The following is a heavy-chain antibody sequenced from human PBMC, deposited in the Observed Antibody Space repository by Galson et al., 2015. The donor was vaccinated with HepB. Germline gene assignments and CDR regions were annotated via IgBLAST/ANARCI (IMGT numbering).Heavy chain of an antibody. CDR1: GYTFTSYG. Sequence: SVKVSCKASGYTFTSYGISWVRQAPGQGLEWMGWISAYNGNTNYAQKLQGRVTMTTDTSTSTAYMELRSLRSDDTAVYYCARDGWRGSSWYWSWFDPWGQGTLVTVSS. D-gene: IGHD6-13*01. CDR2: ISAYNGNT. J-gene: IGHJ5*02. V-gene: IGHV1-18*01. CDR3: ARDGWRGSSWYWSWFDP.